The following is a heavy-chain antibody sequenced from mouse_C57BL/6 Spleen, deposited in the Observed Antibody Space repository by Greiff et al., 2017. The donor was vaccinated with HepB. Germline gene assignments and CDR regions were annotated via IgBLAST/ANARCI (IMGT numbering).Heavy chain of an antibody. CDR1: GFTFSDYY. V-gene: IGHV5-16*01. J-gene: IGHJ4*01. CDR3: ARADYYGSSPYAMDY. CDR2: INYDGSST. Sequence: EVHLVESEGGLVQPGSSMKLSCTASGFTFSDYYMAWVRQVPEKGLEWVANINYDGSSTYYLDSLKSRFIISRDNAKNILYLQMSSLKSEDTATYYCARADYYGSSPYAMDYWGQGTSVTVSS. D-gene: IGHD1-1*01.